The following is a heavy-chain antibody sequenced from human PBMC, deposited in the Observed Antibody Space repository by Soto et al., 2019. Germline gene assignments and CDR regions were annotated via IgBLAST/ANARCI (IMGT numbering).Heavy chain of an antibody. CDR2: ISSSSSTI. D-gene: IGHD3-10*01. J-gene: IGHJ4*02. Sequence: GGSLRLSCAASGFTFSSYAMSWVRQAPGKGLEWVSYISSSSSTIYYADSVKGRFTISRDNAKNSLYLQMNSLRDEDTAVYYCARTDYGSGSYLPLYWGQGTLVTVSS. CDR3: ARTDYGSGSYLPLY. CDR1: GFTFSSYA. V-gene: IGHV3-48*02.